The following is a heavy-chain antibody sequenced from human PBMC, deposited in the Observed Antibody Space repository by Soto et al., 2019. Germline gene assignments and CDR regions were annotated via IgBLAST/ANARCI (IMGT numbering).Heavy chain of an antibody. D-gene: IGHD3-9*01. CDR2: IYPGNSDT. Sequence: GESLKISCKGSGYNFANYWIGWVRQMPGKGLEWMGIIYPGNSDTRYSPSFQGQVTISADTSISTAYLEWSSLKASDTAIYYCARHEYYDVFKKTYWSQGTLVTVSS. CDR1: GYNFANYW. V-gene: IGHV5-51*01. CDR3: ARHEYYDVFKKTY. J-gene: IGHJ4*02.